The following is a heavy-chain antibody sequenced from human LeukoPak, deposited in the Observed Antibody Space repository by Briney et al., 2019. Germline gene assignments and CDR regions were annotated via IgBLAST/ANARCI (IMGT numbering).Heavy chain of an antibody. J-gene: IGHJ4*02. D-gene: IGHD1-26*01. CDR2: IIPIFGTA. V-gene: IGHV1-69*01. CDR3: ARALGGAEPY. Sequence: GGSLRLSCAASGFTFSSYAISWVRQAPGQGLEWMGGIIPIFGTANYAQKFQGRVTITADESTSTAYMELSSLRSEDTAVYYCARALGGAEPYWGQGTLVTVSS. CDR1: GFTFSSYA.